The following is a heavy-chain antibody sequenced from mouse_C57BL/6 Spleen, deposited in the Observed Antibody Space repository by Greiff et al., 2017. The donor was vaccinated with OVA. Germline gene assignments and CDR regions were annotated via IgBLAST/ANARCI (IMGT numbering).Heavy chain of an antibody. CDR2: INPNNGGT. V-gene: IGHV1-22*01. CDR1: GYTFTDYN. J-gene: IGHJ2*01. Sequence: LVEPGASVKMSCKASGYTFTDYNMHWVKQSHGKSLEWIGYINPNNGGTSYNQKFKGKATLTVNKSSSTAYMELRSLTSEDSAVYYCARRDYDGGDYWGQGTTLTVSS. D-gene: IGHD2-4*01. CDR3: ARRDYDGGDY.